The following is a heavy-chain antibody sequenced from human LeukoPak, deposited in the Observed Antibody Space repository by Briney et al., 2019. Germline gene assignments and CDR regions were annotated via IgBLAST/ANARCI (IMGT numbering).Heavy chain of an antibody. D-gene: IGHD6-19*01. CDR3: AKDTVRSVAGTDWFDP. CDR1: GFTFSSYA. CDR2: ISGSGGST. Sequence: GGSLRLSCAASGFTFSSYAMSWVRQAPGKGLEWVSAISGSGGSTYYADSVKGRFTISRDNSKNTLYLQMNSLRAEDTAVYYCAKDTVRSVAGTDWFDPWGQGTLVTVSS. J-gene: IGHJ5*02. V-gene: IGHV3-23*01.